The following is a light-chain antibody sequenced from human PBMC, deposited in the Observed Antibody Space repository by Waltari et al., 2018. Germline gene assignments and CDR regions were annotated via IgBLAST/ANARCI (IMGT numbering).Light chain of an antibody. V-gene: IGLV2-23*02. Sequence: QSALTQPASVSGTPGQSITISSTGTTSDVGHYDLVPRYQHHPGKAPKLLICEVIKRPSGVSSRFSGSKSGSTASLTISGLQPEDEADYYCCSYAGLGTYVFGSGTKVTVL. CDR3: CSYAGLGTYV. J-gene: IGLJ1*01. CDR2: EVI. CDR1: TSDVGHYDL.